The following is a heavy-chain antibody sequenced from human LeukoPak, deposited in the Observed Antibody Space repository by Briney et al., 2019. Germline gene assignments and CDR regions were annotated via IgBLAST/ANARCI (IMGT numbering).Heavy chain of an antibody. CDR2: ISGSGGST. D-gene: IGHD3-3*01. CDR1: GFTFSSYA. V-gene: IGHV3-23*01. CDR3: AKDIPHPRKGVVIIERSKRNHDY. Sequence: PGGSPRLSCAASGFTFSSYAMSWVRQAPGEGLEWVSAISGSGGSTYYADSVKGRFTISRDNSKNTLYLQMNSLRAEDTVVYYCAKDIPHPRKGVVIIERSKRNHDYWGQGTLVTVSS. J-gene: IGHJ4*02.